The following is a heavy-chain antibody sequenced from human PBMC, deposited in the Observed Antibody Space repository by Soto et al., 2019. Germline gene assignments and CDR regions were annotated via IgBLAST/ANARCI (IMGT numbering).Heavy chain of an antibody. CDR1: GFTFSSYA. CDR3: ARDNDFLDRDVWFGEFDY. Sequence: GGSLRLSCAASGFTFSSYALHWVRQAPGKGLEWVAVISYDGSNKYYADSVKGRFTISRDNSKNTLYLQMNSLRAEDTAVYYCARDNDFLDRDVWFGEFDYWGQGT. V-gene: IGHV3-30-3*01. D-gene: IGHD3-10*01. CDR2: ISYDGSNK. J-gene: IGHJ4*02.